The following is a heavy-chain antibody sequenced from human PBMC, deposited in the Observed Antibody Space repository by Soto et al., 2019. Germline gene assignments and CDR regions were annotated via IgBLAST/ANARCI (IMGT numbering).Heavy chain of an antibody. CDR1: GDSVSSNSAT. Sequence: QLQQSGPGLVKPSQTLSLTCGISGDSVSSNSATWNWSRQSPSRGLEWLGRTYLRSKWYNEYAVSVKSRIAISPDTSNNHFALQLSSVNPEDTAVYCCARAAVAFDALDLWGQGTVVTVSS. CDR2: TYLRSKWYN. D-gene: IGHD5-12*01. CDR3: ARAAVAFDALDL. J-gene: IGHJ3*01. V-gene: IGHV6-1*01.